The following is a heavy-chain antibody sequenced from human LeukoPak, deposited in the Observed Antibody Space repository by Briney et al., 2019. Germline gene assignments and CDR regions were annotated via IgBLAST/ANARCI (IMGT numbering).Heavy chain of an antibody. V-gene: IGHV3-7*01. D-gene: IGHD3-22*01. CDR2: IKQDGSEK. CDR1: GFTFSSYW. J-gene: IGHJ4*02. Sequence: GGSLRLSCAASGFTFSSYWMSWVRQAPGKGLEWVANIKQDGSEKYYVDSVKGRFTISRDNAKNSLYLQMNSLRAEDTAVYYCASSGVVVITPFDYWGQGTLVTVSS. CDR3: ASSGVVVITPFDY.